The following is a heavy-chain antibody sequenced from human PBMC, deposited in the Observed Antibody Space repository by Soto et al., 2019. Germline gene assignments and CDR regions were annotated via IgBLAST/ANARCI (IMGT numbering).Heavy chain of an antibody. CDR2: IWHDGSNK. Sequence: QVQLVETGGGVVQPGRSLRLSCAASGFSFSDHGMHWVRQAPVKGLEWVAVIWHDGSNKYYADSVRGRFTVSRDNSENTLYLQMNGLRAEDTAVYYCARDLGAYGVSAFEMWGQGTMVTVSS. V-gene: IGHV3-33*01. CDR3: ARDLGAYGVSAFEM. CDR1: GFSFSDHG. J-gene: IGHJ3*02. D-gene: IGHD4-17*01.